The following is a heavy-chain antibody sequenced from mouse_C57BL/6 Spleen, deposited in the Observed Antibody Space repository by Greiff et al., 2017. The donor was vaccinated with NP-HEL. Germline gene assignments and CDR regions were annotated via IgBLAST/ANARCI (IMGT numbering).Heavy chain of an antibody. CDR3: ARDRPFNY. CDR1: GFTFSSYA. V-gene: IGHV5-4*01. J-gene: IGHJ2*01. CDR2: ISDGGSYT. Sequence: EVQVVESGGGLVKPGGSLKLSCAASGFTFSSYAMSWVRQTPEKRLEWVATISDGGSYTYSPDNVKGRFTISRDNAKNNLYLQMSHLKSEDTAMYYCARDRPFNYWGQGTTLTVSS.